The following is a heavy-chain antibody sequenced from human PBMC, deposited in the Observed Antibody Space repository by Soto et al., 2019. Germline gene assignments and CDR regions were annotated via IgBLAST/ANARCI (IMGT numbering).Heavy chain of an antibody. CDR3: ARGWTRSSLGITGTTQYFDY. CDR2: ISYDGSNK. D-gene: IGHD1-20*01. J-gene: IGHJ4*02. Sequence: GGSLRLSCAASGFTFSSYAMHWVRQAPGKGLEWVAVISYDGSNKYYADSVKGRFTISRDNSKNTLYLQMNSLRAEDTAVYYCARGWTRSSLGITGTTQYFDYWGQGT. CDR1: GFTFSSYA. V-gene: IGHV3-30-3*01.